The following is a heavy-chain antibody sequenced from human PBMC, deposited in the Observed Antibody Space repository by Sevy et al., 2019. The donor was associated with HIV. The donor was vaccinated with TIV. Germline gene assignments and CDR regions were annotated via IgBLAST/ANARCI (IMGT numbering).Heavy chain of an antibody. Sequence: GGSLRLSCEASGFSFSSYWMSWVRQAPVKGLEWVANIKEDGSMIYYVDSVKGRFTISRDNAKNSVYLQMTSLRAEDAALYYCVRAIGAAGSYWGQGTLVTVSS. J-gene: IGHJ4*02. CDR3: VRAIGAAGSY. V-gene: IGHV3-7*01. CDR2: IKEDGSMI. CDR1: GFSFSSYW. D-gene: IGHD6-13*01.